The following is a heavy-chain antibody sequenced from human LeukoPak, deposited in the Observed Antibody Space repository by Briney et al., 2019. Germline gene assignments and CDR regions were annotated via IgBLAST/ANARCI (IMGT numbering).Heavy chain of an antibody. CDR2: INPNSGGT. CDR3: ARETGEQWLPQY. CDR1: GYTFTGYY. J-gene: IGHJ4*02. V-gene: IGHV1-2*02. D-gene: IGHD6-19*01. Sequence: GASVKVSCKASGYTFTGYYTHWVRQAPGQGLEWMGWINPNSGGTNYAQKFQGRVTMTRDTSISTAYMELSRLRSDDTAVYYCARETGEQWLPQYWGQGTLVTVSS.